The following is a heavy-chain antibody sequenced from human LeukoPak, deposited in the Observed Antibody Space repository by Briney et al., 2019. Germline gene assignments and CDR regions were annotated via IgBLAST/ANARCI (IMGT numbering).Heavy chain of an antibody. CDR1: GFTLSSYW. D-gene: IGHD2/OR15-2a*01. CDR3: ASEGGSADFLREGLDY. J-gene: IGHJ4*02. V-gene: IGHV3-74*01. CDR2: IKSDGSST. Sequence: PPGGSLRLSCAASGFTLSSYWMHWVRQVPGKGLVWVSRIKSDGSSTSYADSVKGRFTISRDNAKNTLYLQMNSLRAEDTAVYYCASEGGSADFLREGLDYWGQGTLVTVSS.